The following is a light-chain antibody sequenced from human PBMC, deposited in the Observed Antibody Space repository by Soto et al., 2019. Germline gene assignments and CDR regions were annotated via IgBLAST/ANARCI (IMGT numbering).Light chain of an antibody. Sequence: AVQMTQSPSSLSAFVGDRVTITCRASQGIRNDLGWYQQKAGKAPKLLIYAASTLHSGVPSRFSGSGSGTYFTLTISSLQPEDFATYYCLQDYNYPPVWTFGQGTKVEIK. CDR2: AAS. CDR1: QGIRND. V-gene: IGKV1-6*01. J-gene: IGKJ1*01. CDR3: LQDYNYPPVWT.